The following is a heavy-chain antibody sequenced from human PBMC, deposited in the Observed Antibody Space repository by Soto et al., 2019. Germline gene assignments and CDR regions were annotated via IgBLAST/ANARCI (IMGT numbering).Heavy chain of an antibody. V-gene: IGHV4-59*01. Sequence: QVQLQESGPGLVKPSETLSLTCTVSGGSINNYYWNYIRQPPGKGLEWIGHIYHSGSTNYNPSLKSRVTISLDTSKNQFSLKLSSVTAADTAVYYCARQSSYSSAFLTLDIWDQGTMVTVSS. CDR1: GGSINNYY. D-gene: IGHD3-22*01. J-gene: IGHJ3*02. CDR3: ARQSSYSSAFLTLDI. CDR2: IYHSGST.